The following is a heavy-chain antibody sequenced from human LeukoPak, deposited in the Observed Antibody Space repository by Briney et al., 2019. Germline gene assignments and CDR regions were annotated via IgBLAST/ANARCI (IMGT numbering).Heavy chain of an antibody. V-gene: IGHV5-51*01. Sequence: GESLKISCKGSGYTFTSYWIGWVRQMPGKGLEWMGIIYPGDSDPRYSPSFQGQVTISADKSISTAYLQWSSLKASDTAMYYCARQDAGSSSWVPFDYWGQGTLVTVSS. CDR2: IYPGDSDP. D-gene: IGHD6-13*01. CDR3: ARQDAGSSSWVPFDY. CDR1: GYTFTSYW. J-gene: IGHJ4*02.